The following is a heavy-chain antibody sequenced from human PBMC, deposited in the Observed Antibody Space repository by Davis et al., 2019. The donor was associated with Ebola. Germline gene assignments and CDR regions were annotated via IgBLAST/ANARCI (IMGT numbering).Heavy chain of an antibody. CDR3: AREGGYCSGGSCYSSGWFDP. CDR2: INSDGSST. J-gene: IGHJ5*02. Sequence: GESLKISCAASGFTFSSYWMHWVRQAPGKGLVWVSRINSDGSSTSYADSVKGRFTISRDNAKNTLYLQMNSLRAEDTAVYYCAREGGYCSGGSCYSSGWFDPWGQGTLVTVSS. CDR1: GFTFSSYW. D-gene: IGHD2-15*01. V-gene: IGHV3-74*01.